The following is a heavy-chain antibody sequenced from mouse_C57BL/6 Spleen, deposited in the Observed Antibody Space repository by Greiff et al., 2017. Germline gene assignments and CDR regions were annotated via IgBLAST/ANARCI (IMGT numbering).Heavy chain of an antibody. CDR2: ISSGSSTI. Sequence: EVKLVESGGGLVKPGGSLKLSCAASGFTFSDYGMHWVRQAPEKGLEWVAYISSGSSTIYYADTVKGRFTISRDNAKNTLFLQMTSLRSEDTAMYYCARNLGGLFDYWGQGTTLTVSS. V-gene: IGHV5-17*01. CDR3: ARNLGGLFDY. J-gene: IGHJ2*01. D-gene: IGHD1-1*02. CDR1: GFTFSDYG.